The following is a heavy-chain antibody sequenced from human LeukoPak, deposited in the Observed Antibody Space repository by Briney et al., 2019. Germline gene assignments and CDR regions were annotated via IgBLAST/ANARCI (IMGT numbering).Heavy chain of an antibody. CDR3: TKTRGDDSSGYYLFDY. J-gene: IGHJ4*02. CDR1: GFTFSSYG. Sequence: GGSLRLSCAASGFTFSSYGMHWVRQAPGKGLEWVAVISYDGSNKYYADSVKGRFTISRDNSKNTLYLQMNSLKTEDTAVYYCTKTRGDDSSGYYLFDYWGQGTLVTVSS. V-gene: IGHV3-30*18. D-gene: IGHD3-22*01. CDR2: ISYDGSNK.